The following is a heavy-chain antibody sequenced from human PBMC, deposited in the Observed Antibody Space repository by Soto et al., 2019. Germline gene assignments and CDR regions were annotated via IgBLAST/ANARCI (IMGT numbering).Heavy chain of an antibody. CDR3: AREVVQGEGSDY. J-gene: IGHJ4*02. Sequence: ASVKVSCKASGYTFSSYAMHWVRQAPGQRLEWMGWINAGNGNTKYSQKLQGRVTMTRDTSTTTAYMELRSLRSDDAAVFYCAREVVQGEGSDYWGQGTLVTVSS. D-gene: IGHD3-10*01. CDR2: INAGNGNT. V-gene: IGHV1-3*01. CDR1: GYTFSSYA.